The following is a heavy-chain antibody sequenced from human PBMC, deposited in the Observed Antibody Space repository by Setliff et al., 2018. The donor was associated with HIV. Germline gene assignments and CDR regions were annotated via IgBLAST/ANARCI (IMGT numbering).Heavy chain of an antibody. CDR3: ARRWAYSSGCYQFGFDY. V-gene: IGHV4-39*01. D-gene: IGHD6-19*01. CDR2: IYYSGHT. Sequence: LSLTCTVSGGSLSISSYYWGWIRQPPGKGLEWVGSIYYSGHTYYNPSLNSRVTLSVDTSKNQFSLKLSSVTAADTAVYYCARRWAYSSGCYQFGFDYWGQGTLVTVSS. J-gene: IGHJ4*02. CDR1: GGSLSISSYY.